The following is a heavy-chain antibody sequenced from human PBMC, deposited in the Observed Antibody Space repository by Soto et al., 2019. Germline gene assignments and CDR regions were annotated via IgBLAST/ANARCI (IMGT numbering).Heavy chain of an antibody. CDR2: ISSSSSTI. V-gene: IGHV3-48*01. J-gene: IGHJ6*02. Sequence: SLRLSCAASGFAFSSNSVNWVRQAPGKGLEWVSYISSSSSTIYYADSVEGRFTFSRDNSKSTLYLQMNSLRAEDTALYYCAKGRSYYYYYGVDVWGQGTTVTVSS. CDR3: AKGRSYYYYYGVDV. CDR1: GFAFSSNS.